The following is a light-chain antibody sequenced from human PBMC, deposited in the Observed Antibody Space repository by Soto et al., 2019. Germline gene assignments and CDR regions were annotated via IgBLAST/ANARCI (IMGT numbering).Light chain of an antibody. CDR1: QSVSSY. Sequence: EIVLTQSPATLSLSPGERATLSCRASQSVSSYLAWHQQKPGQAPRLLIYDASNRATGIPARFSGSGSGTDFTLTISSLEPEDFAVYYCQQRSNWLGTFGQGTKVEIK. CDR2: DAS. CDR3: QQRSNWLGT. V-gene: IGKV3-11*01. J-gene: IGKJ1*01.